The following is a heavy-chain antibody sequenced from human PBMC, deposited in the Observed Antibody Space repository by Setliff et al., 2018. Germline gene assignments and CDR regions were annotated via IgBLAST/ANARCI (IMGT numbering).Heavy chain of an antibody. J-gene: IGHJ6*03. D-gene: IGHD2-2*01. Sequence: GGSLRLSCAASGFTFSSYSMNWVRQAPGKGLEWVSYISGSGSTIYYADSVKGRFTISRDDSKNTAYLQMNSLQSEDTAVYYCARRGVGMGMDVWGKGTTVTVSS. V-gene: IGHV3-48*01. CDR1: GFTFSSYS. CDR2: ISGSGSTI. CDR3: ARRGVGMGMDV.